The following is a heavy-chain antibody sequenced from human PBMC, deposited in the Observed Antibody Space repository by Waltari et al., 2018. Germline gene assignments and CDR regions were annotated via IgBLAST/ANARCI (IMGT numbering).Heavy chain of an antibody. V-gene: IGHV1-2*02. J-gene: IGHJ4*02. CDR2: INPNGGDE. CDR1: GYAFTAFS. CDR3: AKDARDGWPEH. D-gene: IGHD6-19*01. Sequence: QVSPVQSGADVKKPGASVKVACKTSGYAFTAFSIHWVRQFPGQGLEWMGWINPNGGDEKVAENLQGRVTMTRDTSMNTAYMEIRGLTFDDAAVYFCAKDARDGWPEHWGQGTLVAVSS.